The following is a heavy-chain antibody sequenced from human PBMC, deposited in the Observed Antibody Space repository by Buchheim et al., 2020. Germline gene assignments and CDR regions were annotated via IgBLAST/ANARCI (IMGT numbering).Heavy chain of an antibody. Sequence: EVQLVESGGRVVRPGGSLRLSCVATGFTFEEDGMSWVRQAPGKGLEWVSGMNETADRIGYADSVKDRFTIYRDNAKNSLYLQMTSLRVEDTALYYCARGGDEATIDYWGQGTL. CDR1: GFTFEEDG. V-gene: IGHV3-20*04. J-gene: IGHJ4*02. CDR3: ARGGDEATIDY. D-gene: IGHD1-14*01. CDR2: MNETADRI.